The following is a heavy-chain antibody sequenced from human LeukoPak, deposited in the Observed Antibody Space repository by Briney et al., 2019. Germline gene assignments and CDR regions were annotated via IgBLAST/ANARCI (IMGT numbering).Heavy chain of an antibody. CDR1: GGSISSYY. V-gene: IGHV4-59*12. CDR3: ARAETRYDFWSGYYTVGSIDY. D-gene: IGHD3-3*01. Sequence: PSETLSLTCTVSGGSISSYYWSWIRQPPGKGLEWIGYIYYSGSTNYNPSLKSRVTISVDTSKNQFSLKLSSVTAADTAVYYCARAETRYDFWSGYYTVGSIDYWGQGTLVTVSS. J-gene: IGHJ4*02. CDR2: IYYSGST.